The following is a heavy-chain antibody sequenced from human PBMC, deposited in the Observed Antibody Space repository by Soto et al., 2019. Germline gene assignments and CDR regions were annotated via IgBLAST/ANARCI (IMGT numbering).Heavy chain of an antibody. Sequence: QVQLVESGGGVVQPGRSLRLSCAASGFTFSSYALHWVRQAPGKGLEWVAVISYDGGNKYYADSVKGRFTISRDNSKNTLYLQMNSLRAEDTAVYYCARPSSGWIYYFDYCGQGTLVTVSS. CDR2: ISYDGGNK. J-gene: IGHJ4*02. V-gene: IGHV3-30-3*01. CDR3: ARPSSGWIYYFDY. CDR1: GFTFSSYA. D-gene: IGHD6-19*01.